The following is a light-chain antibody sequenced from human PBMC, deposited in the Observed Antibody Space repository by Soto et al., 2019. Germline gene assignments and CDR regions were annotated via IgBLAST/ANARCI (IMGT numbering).Light chain of an antibody. CDR2: KAS. CDR1: QSMSSW. Sequence: DIQMTQSPSTLSASVGDSATITCRASQSMSSWLAWYQQKPGKAPKLLIYKASSLETGVPSRFSGSGSGTEFTLTISSLQPDDLATYYCQQYNSYPWTFGQGTKVEI. V-gene: IGKV1-5*03. J-gene: IGKJ1*01. CDR3: QQYNSYPWT.